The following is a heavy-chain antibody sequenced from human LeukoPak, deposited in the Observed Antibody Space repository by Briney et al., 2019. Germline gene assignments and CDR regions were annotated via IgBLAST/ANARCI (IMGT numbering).Heavy chain of an antibody. V-gene: IGHV1-46*01. CDR3: ARHFHYSGDSDYYYYMDV. D-gene: IGHD1-26*01. CDR2: INPSGGST. CDR1: GYTFTSYY. J-gene: IGHJ6*03. Sequence: ASVKVSCEASGYTFTSYYMHWVRQAPGQGLEWMGIINPSGGSTSYAQKFQGRVTMTRDTSISTAYMELSRLRSDDTAVYYCARHFHYSGDSDYYYYMDVWGKGTTVTVSS.